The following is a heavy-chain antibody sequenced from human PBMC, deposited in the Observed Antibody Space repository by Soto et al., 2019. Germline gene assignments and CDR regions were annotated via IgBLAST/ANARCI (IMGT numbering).Heavy chain of an antibody. CDR2: INPSGST. CDR1: DGSLSDYF. V-gene: IGHV4-34*01. CDR3: ARRGRYCSGRNSCYYYFDS. J-gene: IGHJ4*02. D-gene: IGHD2-15*01. Sequence: QVQLQQWGARLLKPSETLSLTCGVNDGSLSDYFWSWIRQFPGKWLEWIGEINPSGSTSNNPSLRSRVILSIDTSTNQFSLRLSSVTAADMAVYYCARRGRYCSGRNSCYYYFDSWVQGTLITVSA.